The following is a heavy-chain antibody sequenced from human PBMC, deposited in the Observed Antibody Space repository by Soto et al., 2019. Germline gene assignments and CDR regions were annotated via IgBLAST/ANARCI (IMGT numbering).Heavy chain of an antibody. D-gene: IGHD3-22*01. CDR3: ARGAGYAIVVVSPLNY. V-gene: IGHV1-69*13. J-gene: IGHJ4*02. CDR2: IIPIFGTA. Sequence: GASVKVSCKASGGTFSSYAISWVRQAPGQGLEWMGGIIPIFGTANYAQKFQGRVTITADESTSTAYMELSSLRSEDTAVYYCARGAGYAIVVVSPLNYWGQGTLVTVSS. CDR1: GGTFSSYA.